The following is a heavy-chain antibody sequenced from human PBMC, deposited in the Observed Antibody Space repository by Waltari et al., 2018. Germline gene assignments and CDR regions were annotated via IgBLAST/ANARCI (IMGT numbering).Heavy chain of an antibody. CDR2: INAGNGNT. Sequence: QVQLVQSGAEVKKPGASVKVSCKASGYTFTSYAMHWVRQAPGQRLEWMGWINAGNGNTKYSRKFQGRVTITRDTSASTAYMELSSLRSEDTAVYYCASPYYYYGMDVWGQGTTVTVSS. V-gene: IGHV1-3*01. CDR1: GYTFTSYA. CDR3: ASPYYYYGMDV. J-gene: IGHJ6*02.